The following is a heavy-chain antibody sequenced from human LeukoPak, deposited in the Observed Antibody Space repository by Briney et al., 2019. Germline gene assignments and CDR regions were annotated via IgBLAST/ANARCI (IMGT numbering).Heavy chain of an antibody. D-gene: IGHD2-2*01. J-gene: IGHJ4*02. CDR1: GFTVSSNY. CDR2: IYSGGST. Sequence: GGSLRLSCAASGFTVSSNYMSWVRQAPGKGLEWVSVIYSGGSTYYADSVKGRFTISRDNSKNTLYLQMNSLRAEDTAVYYCARDGSPYCSSTSCYAHWGQGTQVTVSS. V-gene: IGHV3-66*01. CDR3: ARDGSPYCSSTSCYAH.